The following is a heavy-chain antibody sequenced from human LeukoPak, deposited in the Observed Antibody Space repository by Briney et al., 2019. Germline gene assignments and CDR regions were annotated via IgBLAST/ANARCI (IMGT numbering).Heavy chain of an antibody. CDR1: GYRFSAYW. J-gene: IGHJ3*01. Sequence: KSGESLKISCKGFGYRFSAYWIAWVRQMPGKGLEWMGLIYPDDSDTRYSRAFHGQVTISADKSVSTAYLQWTSLKASDTAMYYCARPNIPSYYDSRGYDAFDVWGQGTMVTVSS. D-gene: IGHD3-22*01. V-gene: IGHV5-51*01. CDR2: IYPDDSDT. CDR3: ARPNIPSYYDSRGYDAFDV.